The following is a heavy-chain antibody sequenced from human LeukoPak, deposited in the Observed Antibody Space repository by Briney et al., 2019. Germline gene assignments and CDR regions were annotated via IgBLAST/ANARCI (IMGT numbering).Heavy chain of an antibody. J-gene: IGHJ4*02. Sequence: ASVKVSCKTSGYTFTTFGITWVRQAPGQGLEWMGWVSGYNGNTNFAQRFQSRVTMTTDTSTNTAYMELRSLRSDDTAVYFCARDAGVIVVPAAPILWGQGTLVTVSS. V-gene: IGHV1-18*01. CDR1: GYTFTTFG. CDR2: VSGYNGNT. CDR3: ARDAGVIVVPAAPIL. D-gene: IGHD2-2*01.